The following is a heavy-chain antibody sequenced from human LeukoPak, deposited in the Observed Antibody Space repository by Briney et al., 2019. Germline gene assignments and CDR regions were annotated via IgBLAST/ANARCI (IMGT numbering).Heavy chain of an antibody. CDR1: GYTFTTYY. Sequence: PRASVKVSCKASGYTFTTYYMHWVRQAPGQGLEWMGIINPSGGSTTYAQKFQGRVTMTRDTSTSTVYMELSSLRSEDTAVYYCARDEGWLQSLYYWGQGTLVSVS. CDR2: INPSGGST. V-gene: IGHV1-46*01. CDR3: ARDEGWLQSLYY. J-gene: IGHJ4*02. D-gene: IGHD5-24*01.